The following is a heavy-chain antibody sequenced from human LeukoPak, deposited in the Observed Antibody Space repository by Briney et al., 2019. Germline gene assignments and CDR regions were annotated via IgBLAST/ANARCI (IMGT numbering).Heavy chain of an antibody. Sequence: SETLSLTCTVSGYSISSGYYWGWIRQPPGKGLEWIGSIYHSGSTYYNPSLKSRVTISVDTSKNQFSLKLSSVTAADTAVYYCARAAAAVAGTRTWLLFDYWGQGTLVTVSS. CDR3: ARAAAAVAGTRTWLLFDY. V-gene: IGHV4-38-2*02. CDR2: IYHSGST. D-gene: IGHD6-19*01. J-gene: IGHJ4*02. CDR1: GYSISSGYY.